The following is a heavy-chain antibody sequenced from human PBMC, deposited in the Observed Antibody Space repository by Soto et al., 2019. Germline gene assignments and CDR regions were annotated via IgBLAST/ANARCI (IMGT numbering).Heavy chain of an antibody. J-gene: IGHJ4*02. Sequence: PGGSLRLSCAASGFTFSRFELHWVRQAPGKGLEWISYISSSGSTAYYASSVEGRFTISRDNANNSVYLQMDSLRAEDAALYYCTRAAWFPYLSFYWGQGALVTVSS. CDR1: GFTFSRFE. D-gene: IGHD3-10*01. CDR3: TRAAWFPYLSFY. CDR2: ISSSGSTA. V-gene: IGHV3-48*03.